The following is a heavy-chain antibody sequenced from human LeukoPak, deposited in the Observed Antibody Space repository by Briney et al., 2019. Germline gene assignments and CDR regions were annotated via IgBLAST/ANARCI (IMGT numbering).Heavy chain of an antibody. CDR2: ISSSSSYI. J-gene: IGHJ3*02. D-gene: IGHD5-24*01. CDR3: ARDRQMATITGDAFDI. Sequence: PSETLSLTCAVYGGSFSGYYWSWVRQAPGKGLEWVSSISSSSSYIYYADSVKGRFTISRDNAKNSLYLQMNSLRAEDTAVYYCARDRQMATITGDAFDIWGQGTMVTVSS. CDR1: GGSFSGYY. V-gene: IGHV3-21*01.